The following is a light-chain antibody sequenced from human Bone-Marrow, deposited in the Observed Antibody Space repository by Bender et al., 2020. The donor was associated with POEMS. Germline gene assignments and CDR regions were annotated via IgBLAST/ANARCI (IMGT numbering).Light chain of an antibody. CDR3: CSYAGTYWV. J-gene: IGLJ3*02. Sequence: QSVVTQPPSLSEAPRQRVTISCSGSSSNIGNHGVNWYQQLPGTAPKLLIYGNNNRPSGVPDRFSGSKSGNTASLTISGLQAEDEADYFCCSYAGTYWVFGGVTKVTVL. CDR1: SSNIGNHG. V-gene: IGLV1-40*01. CDR2: GNN.